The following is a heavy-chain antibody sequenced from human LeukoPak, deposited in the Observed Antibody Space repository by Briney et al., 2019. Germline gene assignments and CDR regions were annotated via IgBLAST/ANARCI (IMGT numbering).Heavy chain of an antibody. V-gene: IGHV5-51*01. Sequence: GESLKISCKGSGYGFTSYWIGWVRQMPGKGLEWMGIIYPGDSHTRYSPSFQGQVTISADKSINTAYLQWSSLKASDTAMYYCARRGYGSYYEFDYWGQGTLVTVSS. CDR2: IYPGDSHT. J-gene: IGHJ4*02. CDR3: ARRGYGSYYEFDY. CDR1: GYGFTSYW. D-gene: IGHD1-26*01.